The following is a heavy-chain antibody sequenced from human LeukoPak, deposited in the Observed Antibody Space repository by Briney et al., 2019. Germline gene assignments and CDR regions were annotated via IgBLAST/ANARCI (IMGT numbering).Heavy chain of an antibody. J-gene: IGHJ4*02. CDR3: ARETSFRYYDFWSGWDY. D-gene: IGHD3-3*01. V-gene: IGHV6-1*01. CDR2: TFYRSKSYN. CDR1: GDSVSSNSAA. Sequence: KPSQTLSLTCAISGDSVSSNSAAWNWIRQSPSRGLEWLGRTFYRSKSYNDYAVSVKSRITISPDTSKNQFSLQLNSVTPEDTAVYYCARETSFRYYDFWSGWDYWGQGTLVTVSS.